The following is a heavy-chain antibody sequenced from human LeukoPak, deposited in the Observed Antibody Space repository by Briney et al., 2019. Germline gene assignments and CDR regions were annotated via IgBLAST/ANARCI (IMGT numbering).Heavy chain of an antibody. CDR3: ARGGYFEKAYYYDGMDV. D-gene: IGHD3-10*01. J-gene: IGHJ6*04. CDR1: GFTFSIYE. Sequence: GGSLRLSCAASGFTFSIYEIQWVRQAPGKGLEWLSCIKYSGSTVYYAVSVRARFTVSRDNAEISLYLQMNSLRAEDAADYNCARGGYFEKAYYYDGMDVWGKGTTVTVS. V-gene: IGHV3-48*03. CDR2: IKYSGSTV.